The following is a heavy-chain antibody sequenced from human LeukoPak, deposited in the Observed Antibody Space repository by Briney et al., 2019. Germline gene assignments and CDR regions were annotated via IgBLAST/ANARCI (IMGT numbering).Heavy chain of an antibody. J-gene: IGHJ3*02. D-gene: IGHD3-3*01. CDR1: GGSFSGYY. CDR3: ARHLHRWEWLDAFDI. V-gene: IGHV4-34*01. Sequence: SETLSLTCAVYGGSFSGYYWSWIRQPPGKGLEWIGEINHSGSTNYNPSLKSRVTISVDTSKNQFSLKLSSVTAADTAVYYCARHLHRWEWLDAFDIWGQGTMVTVSS. CDR2: INHSGST.